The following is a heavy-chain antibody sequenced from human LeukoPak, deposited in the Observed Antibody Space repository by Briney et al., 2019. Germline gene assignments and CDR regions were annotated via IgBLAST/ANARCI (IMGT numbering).Heavy chain of an antibody. D-gene: IGHD4-17*01. Sequence: SETLSLTCAVYGGSFSGYYWSWIRQPPGKGLEWIGEINHSGSTNYNPSLQSRVTMSLDTSKNQFSLKLNSVTAADTAVYYCARSPGTTGDAFDFWGQGTMVTVSS. CDR3: ARSPGTTGDAFDF. CDR1: GGSFSGYY. J-gene: IGHJ3*01. V-gene: IGHV4-34*01. CDR2: INHSGST.